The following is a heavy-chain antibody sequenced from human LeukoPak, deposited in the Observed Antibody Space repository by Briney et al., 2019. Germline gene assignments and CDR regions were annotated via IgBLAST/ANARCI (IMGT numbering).Heavy chain of an antibody. D-gene: IGHD2/OR15-2a*01. V-gene: IGHV3-15*01. CDR1: GFTFSNAW. CDR3: TAIIVTPTEMSDY. J-gene: IGHJ4*02. CDR2: IKSKTDGGTK. Sequence: SGGSLRLSCAASGFTFSNAWMSWVRQAPGKGLEWVGRIKSKTDGGTKDYAAPVKGRLTISRDESKNTLYLQMNSLKTEDTAVYYCTAIIVTPTEMSDYWGQGTLVTVSS.